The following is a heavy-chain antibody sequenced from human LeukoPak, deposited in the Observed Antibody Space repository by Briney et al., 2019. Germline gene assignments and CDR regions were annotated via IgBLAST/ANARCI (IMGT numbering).Heavy chain of an antibody. Sequence: SVKLCCNSSGGAFSIYAISWVRHAPGQGLEWMGGIITIFGTANYAQKFPGRVTITADKSTSTAYLELSSLRSEDTAVYYCARGRGNLWKSDAFDMWGQGTMVTVS. D-gene: IGHD1-1*01. J-gene: IGHJ3*02. CDR2: IITIFGTA. CDR3: ARGRGNLWKSDAFDM. CDR1: GGAFSIYA. V-gene: IGHV1-69*06.